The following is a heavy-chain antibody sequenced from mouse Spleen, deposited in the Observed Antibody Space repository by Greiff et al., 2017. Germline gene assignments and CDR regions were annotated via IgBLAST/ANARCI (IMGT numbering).Heavy chain of an antibody. J-gene: IGHJ4*01. CDR2: IRNKANGYTT. V-gene: IGHV7-3*02. CDR1: GFTFTDYY. CDR3: ARAYYDYGSMDY. Sequence: EVKLVESGGGLVQPGGSLRLSCATSGFTFTDYYMSWVRQPPGKALEWLGFIRNKANGYTTEYSASVKGRFTISRDNSQSILYLQMNTLRAEDSATYYCARAYYDYGSMDYWGQGTSVTVSS. D-gene: IGHD2-4*01.